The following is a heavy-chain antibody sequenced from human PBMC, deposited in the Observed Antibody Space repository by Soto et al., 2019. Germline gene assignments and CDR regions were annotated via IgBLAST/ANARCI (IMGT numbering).Heavy chain of an antibody. D-gene: IGHD2-15*01. CDR1: GGSISSSSYY. Sequence: PSETLSLTCTVSGGSISSSSYYWGWIRQPPGKGLEWIGSIYYSGSTYYNPSLKSRVTISVDTSKNQFSLKLSSVTAADTAVYYCARLLNCSGGSCYHAFDYWGQGTLGTVSS. V-gene: IGHV4-39*01. CDR2: IYYSGST. CDR3: ARLLNCSGGSCYHAFDY. J-gene: IGHJ4*02.